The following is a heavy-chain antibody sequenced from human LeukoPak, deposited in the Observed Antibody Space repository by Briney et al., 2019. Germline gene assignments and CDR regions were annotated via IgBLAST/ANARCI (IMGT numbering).Heavy chain of an antibody. CDR2: INPNSGGT. D-gene: IGHD7-27*01. V-gene: IGHV1-2*06. J-gene: IGHJ3*02. CDR3: ARDPGDHAFDI. Sequence: ASVKVSCKASGYTFTGYYMHWVRQAPGQGLEWMGRINPNSGGTNYAQKFQGRVTMTRATSISTAYMDLSRLRSDDTAVYYCARDPGDHAFDIWGQGTMVTVSS. CDR1: GYTFTGYY.